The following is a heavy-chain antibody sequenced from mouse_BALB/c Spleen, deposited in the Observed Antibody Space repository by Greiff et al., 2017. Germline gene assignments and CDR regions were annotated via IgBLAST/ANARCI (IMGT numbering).Heavy chain of an antibody. J-gene: IGHJ3*01. D-gene: IGHD1-1*01. V-gene: IGHV1S29*02. Sequence: EVQLQQSGPELVKPGASVKISCKASGYTFTDYNMHWVKQSHGKSLEWIGYIYPYNGGTGYNQKFKSKATLTVDNSSSTAYMELRSLTSEDSAVYYCARPPDYYGSPWFAYWGQGTLVTVSA. CDR2: IYPYNGGT. CDR1: GYTFTDYN. CDR3: ARPPDYYGSPWFAY.